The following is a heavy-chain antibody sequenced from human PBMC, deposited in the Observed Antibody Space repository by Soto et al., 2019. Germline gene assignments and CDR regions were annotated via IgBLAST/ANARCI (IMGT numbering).Heavy chain of an antibody. CDR2: IKQDGSEK. CDR3: ARDQQQRDHDAFDI. V-gene: IGHV3-7*01. J-gene: IGHJ3*02. Sequence: GESLKISCAASGFTFSSYWMSWVRQAPGKGLEWVANIKQDGSEKYYVDSVKGRFTISRDNAKNSLYLQMNSLRAEDTAVYYCARDQQQRDHDAFDIWGQGTMVTVSS. CDR1: GFTFSSYW. D-gene: IGHD6-13*01.